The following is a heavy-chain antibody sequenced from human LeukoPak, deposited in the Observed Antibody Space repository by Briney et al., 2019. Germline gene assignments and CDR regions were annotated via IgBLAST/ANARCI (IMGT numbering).Heavy chain of an antibody. D-gene: IGHD4-11*01. V-gene: IGHV3-48*03. CDR3: ARASNYPPDY. J-gene: IGHJ4*02. CDR2: ISSSGSTI. CDR1: GFTFSSYE. Sequence: PGGSLRLSCAASGFTFSSYEMNWVRQAPGKGLEWVSYISSSGSTIYYADSVKGRFTISRDNAKNSLYLQMNSLRAEDTAVYYCARASNYPPDYWGQGTLVTVSS.